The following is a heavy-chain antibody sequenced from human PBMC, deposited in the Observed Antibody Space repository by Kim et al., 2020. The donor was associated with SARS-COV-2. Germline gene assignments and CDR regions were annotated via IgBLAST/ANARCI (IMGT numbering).Heavy chain of an antibody. CDR1: GFTFSRNS. CDR2: ISSSSSYI. CDR3: ARDPGSGGADI. V-gene: IGHV3-21*01. J-gene: IGHJ3*02. D-gene: IGHD3-10*01. Sequence: GGSLRLSCAASGFTFSRNSMNWVRQAPGKGLEWVSSISSSSSYIYYADSVKGRFTISRDNAKNSLDLQMKSMRAEDTAVDDCARDPGSGGADIWGQGTMV.